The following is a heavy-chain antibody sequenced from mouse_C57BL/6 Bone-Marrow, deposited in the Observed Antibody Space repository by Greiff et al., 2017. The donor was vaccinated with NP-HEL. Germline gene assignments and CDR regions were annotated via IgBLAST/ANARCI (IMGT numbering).Heavy chain of an antibody. CDR3: SRGYYGNYYAMDY. D-gene: IGHD1-1*01. Sequence: VQLKESGPELVKPGASVKISCKASGYSFTGYYMNWVKQSPEKSLEWIGEINPSTGGTTYNQKFKAKATLTVDKSSSTAYMQLKSLTSEDSAVYYWSRGYYGNYYAMDYWGQGTSVTVSS. CDR1: GYSFTGYY. CDR2: INPSTGGT. J-gene: IGHJ4*01. V-gene: IGHV1-42*01.